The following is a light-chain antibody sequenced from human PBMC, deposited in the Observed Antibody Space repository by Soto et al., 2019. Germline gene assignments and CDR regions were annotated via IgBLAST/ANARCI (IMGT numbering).Light chain of an antibody. CDR2: EVS. V-gene: IGLV2-14*01. J-gene: IGLJ3*02. CDR1: RSDVGGYNY. Sequence: QSALTQPASVSGSPGQSITISCTGTRSDVGGYNYVSWYQQHPGKAPKLMIYEVSNRPSGVSNRFSGSKSGNTASLTISGLQAEDEADYYCSSDTSSSNLVFGGGTKL. CDR3: SSDTSSSNLV.